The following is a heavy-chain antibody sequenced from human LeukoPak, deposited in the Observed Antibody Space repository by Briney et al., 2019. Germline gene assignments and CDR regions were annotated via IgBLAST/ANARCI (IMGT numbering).Heavy chain of an antibody. CDR1: GYTFTASY. D-gene: IGHD3-9*01. CDR3: ARSPDILTGENFDY. J-gene: IGHJ4*02. Sequence: ASVKVSCKASGYTFTASYMNWVRQAPGQGLEWMGWINPKSGGTNEAQKFHDRVTMTRDTSIRTAYMEVSRLRSDDTAVYYCARSPDILTGENFDYWGQGTLVTVSS. CDR2: INPKSGGT. V-gene: IGHV1-2*02.